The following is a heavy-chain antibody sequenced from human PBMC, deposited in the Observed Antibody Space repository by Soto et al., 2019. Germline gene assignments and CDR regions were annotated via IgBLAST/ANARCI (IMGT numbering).Heavy chain of an antibody. CDR2: IYHSGST. CDR1: GVSIISSSYY. CDR3: ARVPDR. V-gene: IGHV4-39*07. Sequence: SETLSLTCTVSGVSIISSSYYWGWIRQPPGKGLEWIGYIYHSGSTYYNPSLKSRVTISVDRSKNQFSLKLSSVTAADTAVYYCARVPDRWGQGTLVTVSS. D-gene: IGHD2-2*01. J-gene: IGHJ5*02.